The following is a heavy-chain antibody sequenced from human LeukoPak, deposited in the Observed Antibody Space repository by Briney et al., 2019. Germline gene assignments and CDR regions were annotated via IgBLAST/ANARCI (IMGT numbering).Heavy chain of an antibody. D-gene: IGHD5-12*01. V-gene: IGHV1-46*01. J-gene: IGHJ4*02. Sequence: ASVKVSCKASGYTFTNYFIHWVRQAPGQGLEWMGIINPGSGSTTYAQKFQGRVTMTRDTSTSTVYMELSSLRSEDTAVYYCARGGSAPYWGQGTLVTVSS. CDR3: ARGGSAPY. CDR1: GYTFTNYF. CDR2: INPGSGST.